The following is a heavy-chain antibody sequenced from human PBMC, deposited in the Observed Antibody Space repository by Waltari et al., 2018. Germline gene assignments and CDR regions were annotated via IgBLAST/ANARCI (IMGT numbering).Heavy chain of an antibody. V-gene: IGHV3-33*01. CDR2: IWFDGSNK. CDR1: GFNFNTYG. D-gene: IGHD2-8*02. Sequence: QVQLVESGGGVVQPGRFLRLSCVTSGFNFNTYGMPWVRQAPGKGLEWVAVIWFDGSNKYYADSVKGRFTISRDNSKNTLFLQMDSLRAEDTAVYYCVRASGAFDYWGQGTLVTVSS. CDR3: VRASGAFDY. J-gene: IGHJ4*02.